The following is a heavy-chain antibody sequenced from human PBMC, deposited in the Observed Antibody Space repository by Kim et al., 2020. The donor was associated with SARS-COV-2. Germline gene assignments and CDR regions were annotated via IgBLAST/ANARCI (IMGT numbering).Heavy chain of an antibody. J-gene: IGHJ4*02. D-gene: IGHD2-15*01. V-gene: IGHV3-48*02. CDR3: ATRPVRGSNYFDS. Sequence: YADSVKGRFTISRDNAKNSLFLQMNGLRDEDTAVYYCATRPVRGSNYFDSWGQGTLVTVSS.